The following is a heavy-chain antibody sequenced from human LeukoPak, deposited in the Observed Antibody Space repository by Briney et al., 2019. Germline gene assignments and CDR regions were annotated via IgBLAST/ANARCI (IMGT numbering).Heavy chain of an antibody. CDR3: ARANSGYDGGYYYYYYYMDV. Sequence: GGSLRLSCAASGFTFSTYWMSWVRQAPGKGLEWVANIKQDGSEKYYVDSVKGRFTISRDNAKNSLYLQMNSLRAEDTAVYYCARANSGYDGGYYYYYYYMDVWGKGTTVTVSS. V-gene: IGHV3-7*04. D-gene: IGHD5-12*01. CDR2: IKQDGSEK. J-gene: IGHJ6*03. CDR1: GFTFSTYW.